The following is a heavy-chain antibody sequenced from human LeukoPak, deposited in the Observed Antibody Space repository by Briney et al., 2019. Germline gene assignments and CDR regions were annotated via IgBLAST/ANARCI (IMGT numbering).Heavy chain of an antibody. V-gene: IGHV1-24*01. D-gene: IGHD3-10*01. CDR2: FDLEDGET. J-gene: IGHJ5*02. CDR3: ATSGSYYSRWFDP. CDR1: GYTLTELS. Sequence: ASVKVSCKVSGYTLTELSMHWVRQAPGKGLEWMGGFDLEDGETIYAQKFQGRVTMTEDTSTDTAYMELSSLRSEDTAVYYCATSGSYYSRWFDPWGQGTLVTVSS.